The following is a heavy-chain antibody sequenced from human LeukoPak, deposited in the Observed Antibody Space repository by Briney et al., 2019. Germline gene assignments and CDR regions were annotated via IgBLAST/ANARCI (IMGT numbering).Heavy chain of an antibody. D-gene: IGHD6-13*01. V-gene: IGHV3-23*01. J-gene: IGHJ4*02. CDR2: ISGSGAST. CDR1: GFTFSTNA. Sequence: GGSLRLSCLTSGFTFSTNAMSWVRQAPGKGLEWISGISGSGASTYYADSVTGRFTVSRDNSKNTLYLQMNGLRAEDTAVYYCAKQASSHLEAYFDYWGQGTLVTVSS. CDR3: AKQASSHLEAYFDY.